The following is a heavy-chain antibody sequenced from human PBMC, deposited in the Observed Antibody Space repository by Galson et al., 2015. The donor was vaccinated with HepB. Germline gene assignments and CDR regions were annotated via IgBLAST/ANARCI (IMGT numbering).Heavy chain of an antibody. J-gene: IGHJ4*02. CDR3: VRGGYDFWSGSGY. V-gene: IGHV3-74*01. CDR1: GFTFSSYW. Sequence: SLRLSCAASGFTFSSYWMHWVRQAPGKGLVWVSRINSDGIGTSYADSVKGRFTISRDNAKNTLYLQMTSLRAEDTAVYYCVRGGYDFWSGSGYWGQGTLVTVSS. D-gene: IGHD3-3*01. CDR2: INSDGIGT.